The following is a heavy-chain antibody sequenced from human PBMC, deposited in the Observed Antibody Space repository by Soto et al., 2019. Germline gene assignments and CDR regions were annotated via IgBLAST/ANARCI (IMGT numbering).Heavy chain of an antibody. Sequence: SETLSLTCTVSGGSISGHSWIWIRQPAGRGLEGIGHIYPSGSTSYNPSLRSRVTMSLDTSNNQVFLNLTSVTAADTGVFYCVRGRSYSGYDFWGPGTRVTVSS. V-gene: IGHV4-4*07. CDR1: GGSISGHS. J-gene: IGHJ1*01. CDR3: VRGRSYSGYDF. CDR2: IYPSGST. D-gene: IGHD5-12*01.